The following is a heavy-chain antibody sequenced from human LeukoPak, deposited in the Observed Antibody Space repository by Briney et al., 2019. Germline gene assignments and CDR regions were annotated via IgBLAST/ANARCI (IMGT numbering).Heavy chain of an antibody. Sequence: ASVKVSCKASGYTFTGYYMHWVRQAPGQGLEWMGWINPNIGGTNYAQKFQGRVTTTRDTSISTAYMELSRLRSDDTAVYYCASLGQYSSGWYDYWGQGTLVTVSS. J-gene: IGHJ4*02. CDR1: GYTFTGYY. D-gene: IGHD6-19*01. V-gene: IGHV1-2*02. CDR2: INPNIGGT. CDR3: ASLGQYSSGWYDY.